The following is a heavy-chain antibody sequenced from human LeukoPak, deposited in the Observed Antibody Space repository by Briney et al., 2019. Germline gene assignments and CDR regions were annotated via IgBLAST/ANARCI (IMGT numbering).Heavy chain of an antibody. CDR1: GFTFSSYS. D-gene: IGHD3-10*01. V-gene: IGHV3-21*01. CDR3: ARDQNQLWFGELLFDY. CDR2: ISSSSSYI. J-gene: IGHJ4*02. Sequence: GGSLRLYCAASGFTFSSYSMNWVRQAPGKGLEWVSSISSSSSYIYYADSVKGRFTISRDNAKNSLYLQMSSLRAEDTAVYYCARDQNQLWFGELLFDYWGQGTLVTVSS.